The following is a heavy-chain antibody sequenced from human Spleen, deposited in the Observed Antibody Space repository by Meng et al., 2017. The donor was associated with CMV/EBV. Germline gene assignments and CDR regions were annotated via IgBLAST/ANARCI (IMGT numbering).Heavy chain of an antibody. CDR2: IYYSGST. Sequence: QGQLQESVPGLVKPSETLSLTCTVSGGSVSSGSYYWSWIRQPPGKGLEWIGYIYYSGSTNYNPSLKSRVTISVDTSKNQFSLKLSSVTAADTAVYYCARGLYYYDSSALQHWGQGTLVTVSS. CDR3: ARGLYYYDSSALQH. D-gene: IGHD3-22*01. CDR1: GGSVSSGSYY. J-gene: IGHJ1*01. V-gene: IGHV4-61*01.